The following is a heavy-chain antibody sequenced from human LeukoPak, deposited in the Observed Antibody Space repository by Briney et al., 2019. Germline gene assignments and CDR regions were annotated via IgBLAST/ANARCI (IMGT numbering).Heavy chain of an antibody. V-gene: IGHV3-30-3*01. CDR3: AKAYASGSYYNIRGMDV. Sequence: PGRSLRLSCAASGLTFSTYPMHWVRQAPGKGLEWVAVISYDGSNTYYADSVKGRLTISRDNSKNTLFLQMDSLRAEDTAVYYCAKAYASGSYYNIRGMDVWGQGTTVTVSS. CDR2: ISYDGSNT. CDR1: GLTFSTYP. J-gene: IGHJ6*02. D-gene: IGHD3-10*01.